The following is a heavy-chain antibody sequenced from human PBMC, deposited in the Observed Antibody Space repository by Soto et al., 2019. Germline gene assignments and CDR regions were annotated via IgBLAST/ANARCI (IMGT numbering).Heavy chain of an antibody. V-gene: IGHV3-9*01. CDR1: GFTFDDYA. Sequence: PGGSLRLSCAASGFTFDDYAMHWVRQAPGKGLEWVSGISWNSGSIGYADSVKGRFTISRDNAKNSLYLQMNSLRAEDTALYYCAKDILRIAVAGGIDYWGQGTLVTVSS. CDR3: AKDILRIAVAGGIDY. J-gene: IGHJ4*02. D-gene: IGHD6-19*01. CDR2: ISWNSGSI.